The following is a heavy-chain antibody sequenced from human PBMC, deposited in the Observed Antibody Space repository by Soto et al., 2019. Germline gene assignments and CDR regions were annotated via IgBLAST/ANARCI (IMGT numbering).Heavy chain of an antibody. D-gene: IGHD3-10*01. V-gene: IGHV4-59*08. CDR1: GGSISSYY. CDR2: IYYSGST. J-gene: IGHJ4*02. Sequence: QVQLQESGPGLVKPSETLSLTCTVSGGSISSYYWSWIRQPPGKGLEWIGYIYYSGSTNYNPSLKSRLTTSVDTSKNPFSLKLNSMTAADTAVYYCARHNYGSGSTYFDYWGQGTLVTVSS. CDR3: ARHNYGSGSTYFDY.